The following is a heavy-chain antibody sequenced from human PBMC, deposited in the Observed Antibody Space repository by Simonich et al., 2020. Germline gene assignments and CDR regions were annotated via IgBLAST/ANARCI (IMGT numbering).Heavy chain of an antibody. D-gene: IGHD2-15*01. J-gene: IGHJ4*02. Sequence: QVQLVQSGAEVKKPGASVKVSCKTSGYNFISYGISWVRQAPGQGLEWMGWLSAYNGNTNNAQKLQGSITMTTDTSTSTAYMELRSLRSDDTAVYYCARASRGTWWYYYFDYWGQGTLVTVSS. CDR3: ARASRGTWWYYYFDY. V-gene: IGHV1-18*01. CDR2: LSAYNGNT. CDR1: GYNFISYG.